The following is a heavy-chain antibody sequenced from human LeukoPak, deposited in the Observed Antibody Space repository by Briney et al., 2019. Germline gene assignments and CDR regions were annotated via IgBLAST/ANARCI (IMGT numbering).Heavy chain of an antibody. CDR1: GFTFSDEY. D-gene: IGHD1-26*01. Sequence: PGGSLRLSCAASGFTFSDEYMSWIRQAPGKGLEWISYISNSGSSIYYADSVKGRFTISRDNAKNSLYLQMNSLRAEDTAVYYCARDFRSPDYWGQGTLVTVSS. V-gene: IGHV3-11*04. CDR3: ARDFRSPDY. J-gene: IGHJ4*02. CDR2: ISNSGSSI.